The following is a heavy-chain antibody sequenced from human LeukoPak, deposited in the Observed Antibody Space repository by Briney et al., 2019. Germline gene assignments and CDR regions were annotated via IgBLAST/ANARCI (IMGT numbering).Heavy chain of an antibody. V-gene: IGHV3-23*01. CDR1: GFTFSNYA. D-gene: IGHD3-10*01. CDR3: AKLRGVTMIRGIIWYYFDS. J-gene: IGHJ4*02. Sequence: PGGSLRLSCVASGFTFSNYAMTWVRQPPGKGLEWVSSLSGSGRNTYYPDPVRGRFTISRDNSKNTMYLQMKNLRAEDTAVYYCAKLRGVTMIRGIIWYYFDSWGQGTPVTVSA. CDR2: LSGSGRNT.